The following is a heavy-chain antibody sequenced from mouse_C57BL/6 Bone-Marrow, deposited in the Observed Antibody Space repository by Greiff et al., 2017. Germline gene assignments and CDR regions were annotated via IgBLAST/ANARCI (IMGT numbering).Heavy chain of an antibody. V-gene: IGHV1-55*01. CDR3: ARPHYSNYWYFDV. J-gene: IGHJ1*03. CDR1: GYTFTSYW. Sequence: VQLQQPGAELVKPGASVKLSCKASGYTFTSYWMPWVKQRPGQGLEWLGDIDPGSGSTNYNEKFKSKATLTVDTSSSTAYMQLSSLTSEDSAVYSCARPHYSNYWYFDVWGTGTTVTVSS. CDR2: IDPGSGST. D-gene: IGHD2-5*01.